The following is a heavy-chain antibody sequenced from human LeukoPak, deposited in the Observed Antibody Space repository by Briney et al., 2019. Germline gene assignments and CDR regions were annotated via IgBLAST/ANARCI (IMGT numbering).Heavy chain of an antibody. D-gene: IGHD3-3*01. J-gene: IGHJ4*02. V-gene: IGHV3-7*03. CDR3: ARDQYDTWSRRGNFDS. Sequence: GGSRRLSVAVSGFTFGSYSMNWVGQAPGRGLGGGANIKLDGSEKNYVDSVKGRFTISRDNTKNSLYLQMNSLRAEDTAVFYCARDQYDTWSRRGNFDSWGQGTLVIVSS. CDR2: IKLDGSEK. CDR1: GFTFGSYS.